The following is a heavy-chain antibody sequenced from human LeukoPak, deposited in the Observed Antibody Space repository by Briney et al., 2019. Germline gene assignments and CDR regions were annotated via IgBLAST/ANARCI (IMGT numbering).Heavy chain of an antibody. CDR2: IYYSGST. CDR3: ARESTKLWPYFAY. V-gene: IGHV4-59*12. CDR1: GGSISSYY. Sequence: SETLSLTCTVSGGSISSYYWSWIRQPPGKGLEWIGYIYYSGSTNYNPALKSRVTMSVDTSTTQFSLKLSSVTAADTAVYYCARESTKLWPYFAYWGQGTLVTVSS. D-gene: IGHD5-18*01. J-gene: IGHJ4*02.